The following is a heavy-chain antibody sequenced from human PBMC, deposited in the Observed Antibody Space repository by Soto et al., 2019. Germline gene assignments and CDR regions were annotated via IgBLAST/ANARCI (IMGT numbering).Heavy chain of an antibody. J-gene: IGHJ4*02. CDR1: GYTFTTYW. Sequence: EVQLVQSGAEVKKPGESLHISCKASGYTFTTYWIGWVHQMPGKGLEWMGIIYPGDSDTRYSPSFQGQVTISADKSISTAYLQWSSLKASYTAMYYCARLNSSGSYFDYWGQGTLVTVSS. V-gene: IGHV5-51*07. CDR3: ARLNSSGSYFDY. CDR2: IYPGDSDT. D-gene: IGHD6-19*01.